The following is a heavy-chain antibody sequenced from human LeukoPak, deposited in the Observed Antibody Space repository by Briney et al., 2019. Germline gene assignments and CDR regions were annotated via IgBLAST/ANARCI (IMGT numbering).Heavy chain of an antibody. CDR3: ARARGDYSFGAFDI. D-gene: IGHD4-17*01. Sequence: ASVKVSCKASGYTFTGYYMHWVRQAPGQGLEWMGWINPNSGGTNYAQKFQGRVTMTRDTSISTAYMELSRLRSDDTAVYYCARARGDYSFGAFDIWGQGTMVTVSS. J-gene: IGHJ3*02. V-gene: IGHV1-2*02. CDR2: INPNSGGT. CDR1: GYTFTGYY.